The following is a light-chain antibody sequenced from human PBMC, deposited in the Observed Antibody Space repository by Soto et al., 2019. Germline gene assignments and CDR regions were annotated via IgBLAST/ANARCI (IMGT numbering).Light chain of an antibody. J-gene: IGKJ1*01. CDR1: QSVSNN. Sequence: EIVMTQSPVTLSVSPGERATLSCRASQSVSNNLAWYQQKPGQAPRLLIYGASTRATGIPARFSGSGSGTEFTLTISSLQSEDFAVYYCQLYNDWPRTFGQGTKVEIK. V-gene: IGKV3-15*01. CDR2: GAS. CDR3: QLYNDWPRT.